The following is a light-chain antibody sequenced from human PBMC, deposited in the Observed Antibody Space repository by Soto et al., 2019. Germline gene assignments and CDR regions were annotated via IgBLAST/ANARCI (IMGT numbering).Light chain of an antibody. CDR3: QHYVSYSPTWT. Sequence: DIQMTQSPSTLSASVGDRVSITCRASQSIGDWLAWYQQKPGKAPKLLIYKASNLQSGVPSRFSGSGSGTDFTLTISSLQPDDFATYYCQHYVSYSPTWTFGQGTKVDIK. J-gene: IGKJ1*01. V-gene: IGKV1-5*03. CDR2: KAS. CDR1: QSIGDW.